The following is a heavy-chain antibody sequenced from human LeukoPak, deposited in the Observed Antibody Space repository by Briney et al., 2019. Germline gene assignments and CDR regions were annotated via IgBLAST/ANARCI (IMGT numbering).Heavy chain of an antibody. CDR3: AKDLRITMVRGVINYFDY. J-gene: IGHJ4*02. CDR2: ISGSGGST. D-gene: IGHD3-10*01. Sequence: GGSLRLSCAASGFTFSSYAMSWVRQAPGKGLEWVSAISGSGGSTYYTDSVKGRFTISRDNSKNTLYLQMNSLRAEDTAVYYCAKDLRITMVRGVINYFDYWGQGTLVTVSS. CDR1: GFTFSSYA. V-gene: IGHV3-23*01.